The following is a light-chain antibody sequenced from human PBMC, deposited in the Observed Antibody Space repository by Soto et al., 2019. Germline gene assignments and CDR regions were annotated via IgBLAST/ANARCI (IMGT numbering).Light chain of an antibody. J-gene: IGKJ1*01. Sequence: EIVMTQSAATLSVSAGERATLSCMGGQSVSTNLAWYQQKPAQAPRLLIHGASTRATGIPARFSGSGSGTDFTLTISSLQSEDLAVYYCQQYDNWPRTFGQGTKVDIK. V-gene: IGKV3D-15*01. CDR2: GAS. CDR1: QSVSTN. CDR3: QQYDNWPRT.